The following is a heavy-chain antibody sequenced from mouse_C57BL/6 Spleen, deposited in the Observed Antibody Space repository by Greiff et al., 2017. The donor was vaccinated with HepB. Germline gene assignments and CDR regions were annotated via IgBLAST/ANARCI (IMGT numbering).Heavy chain of an antibody. CDR3: ASHDYDGTDVDY. D-gene: IGHD2-4*01. Sequence: VQLQQSGPELVKPGASVKISCKASGYTFTDYYMNWVKQSHGKSLEWIGDINPNNGGTSYNQKFKGKATLTVDKSSSTAYMELRSLTSEDSAVYYCASHDYDGTDVDYWGQGTTLTVSS. CDR1: GYTFTDYY. J-gene: IGHJ2*01. V-gene: IGHV1-26*01. CDR2: INPNNGGT.